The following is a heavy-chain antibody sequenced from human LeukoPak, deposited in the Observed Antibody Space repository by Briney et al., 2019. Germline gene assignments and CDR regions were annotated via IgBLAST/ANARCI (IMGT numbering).Heavy chain of an antibody. Sequence: ASVKVSCKASGGTFSSYAISWVRQAPGQGLEWMGGIIPIFGTANYAQKFQGRVTITADKSTSTAYMELSSLRSEDTAVYYCARWDWAGGNSCLDVWGKGTTVTVSS. CDR1: GGTFSSYA. CDR3: ARWDWAGGNSCLDV. V-gene: IGHV1-69*06. J-gene: IGHJ6*04. CDR2: IIPIFGTA. D-gene: IGHD4-23*01.